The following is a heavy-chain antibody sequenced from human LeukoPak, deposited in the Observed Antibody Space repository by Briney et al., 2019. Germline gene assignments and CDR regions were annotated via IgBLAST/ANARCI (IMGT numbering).Heavy chain of an antibody. V-gene: IGHV4-4*09. D-gene: IGHD4-23*01. CDR2: IYTSGST. Sequence: SETLSLTCTGSGGSISSYYWSWIRQPPGKGLEGIGYIYTSGSTNYNPSLKSRVTISVDTSKNQFSLKLSSVTAADTAVYYCARHDYGGNSVLSWFDPWGQGTLVTVSS. CDR1: GGSISSYY. J-gene: IGHJ5*02. CDR3: ARHDYGGNSVLSWFDP.